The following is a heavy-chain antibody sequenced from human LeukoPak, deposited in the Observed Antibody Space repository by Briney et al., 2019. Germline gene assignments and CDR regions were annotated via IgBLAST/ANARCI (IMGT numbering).Heavy chain of an antibody. CDR2: IYYSGST. D-gene: IGHD2-2*01. CDR1: GGSISSSSYY. J-gene: IGHJ5*02. CDR3: ARIKGQYQLPQYNWFDP. Sequence: SETLSLTCTVSGGSISSSSYYWGWIRQPPGKGLEWIGSIYYSGSTYYNPSLKSRVTISVDTSKNQFSLKLSSVTAADTAVYYCARIKGQYQLPQYNWFDPWGQGTLVTVSS. V-gene: IGHV4-39*07.